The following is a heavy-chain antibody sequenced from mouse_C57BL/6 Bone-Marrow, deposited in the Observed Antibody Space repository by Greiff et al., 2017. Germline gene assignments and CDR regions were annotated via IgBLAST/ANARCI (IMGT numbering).Heavy chain of an antibody. CDR3: AKGGGFAY. CDR2: INPSSGYT. CDR1: GYTFTSYT. V-gene: IGHV1-4*01. J-gene: IGHJ3*01. Sequence: QVQLKESGAELARPGASVKMSCKASGYTFTSYTMHWVKQRPGQGLEWIGYINPSSGYTKYNQKFKDKATLTADKSSSTAYMQLSSLTSEDSAVYYCAKGGGFAYWGQGTLVTVSA.